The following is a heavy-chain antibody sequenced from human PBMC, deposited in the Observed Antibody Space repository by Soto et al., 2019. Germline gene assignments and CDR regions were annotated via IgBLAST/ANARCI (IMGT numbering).Heavy chain of an antibody. Sequence: QVQLVQSGAEVKKPGASVKVSCKASGYTFTSYAMHWVRQAPGQRLEWMGWINAGNGNTKYSQKFQGRVTITRDTSASTAYMGLSSLRSEDTAVYYCARGGGMGQLAYYYYGMDVWGQGTTVTVSS. CDR3: ARGGGMGQLAYYYYGMDV. CDR1: GYTFTSYA. D-gene: IGHD6-6*01. CDR2: INAGNGNT. V-gene: IGHV1-3*01. J-gene: IGHJ6*02.